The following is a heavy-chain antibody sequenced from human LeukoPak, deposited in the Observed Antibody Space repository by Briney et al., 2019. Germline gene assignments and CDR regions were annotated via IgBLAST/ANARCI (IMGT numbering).Heavy chain of an antibody. V-gene: IGHV4-59*01. Sequence: SETLSLTCTVSGGSISSYYWSWIRQPPGKGLEWIGHIYYSGGTNYSPSLKSRITVSVDTSKNHFSLKLNSVTAADTAVYYYARSPGYNYGSYFDDWGQGTLVTVSS. CDR3: ARSPGYNYGSYFDD. CDR2: IYYSGGT. CDR1: GGSISSYY. J-gene: IGHJ4*02. D-gene: IGHD5-18*01.